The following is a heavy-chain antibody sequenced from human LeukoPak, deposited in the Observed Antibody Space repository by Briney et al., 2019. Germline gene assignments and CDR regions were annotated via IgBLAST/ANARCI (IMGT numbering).Heavy chain of an antibody. CDR1: GGSISSYY. Sequence: SETLSLTCTVSGGSISSYYWSWIRQPPGKGLEWIGYIYHSGSTYYNPSLKSRVTISVDRSKNQFSLKLSSVTAADTAVYYCARDGQQWPFDYWGQGTLVTVSS. D-gene: IGHD6-19*01. V-gene: IGHV4-59*12. J-gene: IGHJ4*02. CDR3: ARDGQQWPFDY. CDR2: IYHSGST.